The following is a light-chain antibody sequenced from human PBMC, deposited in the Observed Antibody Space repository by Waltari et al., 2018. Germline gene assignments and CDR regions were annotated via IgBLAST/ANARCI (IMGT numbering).Light chain of an antibody. CDR1: QSVSNY. CDR2: DAS. J-gene: IGKJ4*01. V-gene: IGKV3-11*01. Sequence: EIVLTQSPATLSLSPGERATLSCRASQSVSNYLPWYQQKPGQAPRLLIYDASTRATGTPARFSGSGSGTDFSLTISSLEPEDFAVYYCQQRGNGLTFGGGTKVEIK. CDR3: QQRGNGLT.